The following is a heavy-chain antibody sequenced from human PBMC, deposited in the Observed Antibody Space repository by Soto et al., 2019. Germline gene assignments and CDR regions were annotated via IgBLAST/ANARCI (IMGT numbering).Heavy chain of an antibody. CDR2: IYHGGST. D-gene: IGHD2-21*01. CDR3: ARGNVVPLDY. J-gene: IGHJ4*02. V-gene: IGHV4-30-2*01. CDR1: GDSITSGGYS. Sequence: SETLSLTCAVSGDSITSGGYSWTWIRQPPGKGLEWIGYIYHGGSTYYNPSLRSRVTISVDRSKNQFSLKLSSVTAADTAVYYCARGNVVPLDYWGQGTLVTVSS.